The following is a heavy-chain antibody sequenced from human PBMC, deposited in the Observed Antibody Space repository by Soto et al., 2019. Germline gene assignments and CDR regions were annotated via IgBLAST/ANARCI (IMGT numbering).Heavy chain of an antibody. CDR3: ARSPGVFDY. CDR2: LVPVFGTA. V-gene: IGHV1-69*06. D-gene: IGHD3-10*01. CDR1: GGTFSSLA. J-gene: IGHJ4*02. Sequence: GASVKFSCDASGGTFSSLAISWVRQAPGQGLEWMGGLVPVFGTANYAQKFQGRVTITADTSTSTSYMELGSLRSEDTAVYYCARSPGVFDYWGQGTLVTVSS.